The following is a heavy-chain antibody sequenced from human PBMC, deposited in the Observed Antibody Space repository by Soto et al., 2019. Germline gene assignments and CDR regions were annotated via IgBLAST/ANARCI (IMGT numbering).Heavy chain of an antibody. Sequence: GGSLRLSCAASGFTFSSYAMSWVRQAPGKGLEWVSAISGSGGSTYYADSVKGRFTISRDNSKNTLYLQMNSLRAEDTAVYYCAKIFAPWDLVGLFDYWGQGTLVTVSS. J-gene: IGHJ4*02. CDR2: ISGSGGST. CDR1: GFTFSSYA. V-gene: IGHV3-23*01. CDR3: AKIFAPWDLVGLFDY. D-gene: IGHD5-12*01.